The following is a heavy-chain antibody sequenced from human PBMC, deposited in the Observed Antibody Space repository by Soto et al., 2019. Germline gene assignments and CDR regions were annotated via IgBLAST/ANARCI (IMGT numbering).Heavy chain of an antibody. CDR1: GFRFSDYS. Sequence: VESGGGLGYPGGSLRLSCVASGFRFSDYSMNWVRQAPGKGLQWISYISSNSDTTYYADSVKGRFTVSRDNAKNALFLQMNSLRDDDTATYYCARLPKGSLVTAWGQGARVTVSS. CDR2: ISSNSDTT. CDR3: ARLPKGSLVTA. D-gene: IGHD2-21*02. J-gene: IGHJ4*02. V-gene: IGHV3-48*02.